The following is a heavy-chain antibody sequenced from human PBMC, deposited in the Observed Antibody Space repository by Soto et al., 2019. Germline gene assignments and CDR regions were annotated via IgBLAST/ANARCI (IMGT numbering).Heavy chain of an antibody. CDR2: MYSGGSK. Sequence: GGSLRLSCAASGFTVSSNYMSWVRQAPGKGLEWVSVMYSGGSKYYADSVKGRFTISRDNSKNTLYLQMNSLRAEDTAVYYCARDTAMVLYYGMDVWGQGTTVTVSS. CDR1: GFTVSSNY. D-gene: IGHD5-18*01. CDR3: ARDTAMVLYYGMDV. V-gene: IGHV3-53*01. J-gene: IGHJ6*02.